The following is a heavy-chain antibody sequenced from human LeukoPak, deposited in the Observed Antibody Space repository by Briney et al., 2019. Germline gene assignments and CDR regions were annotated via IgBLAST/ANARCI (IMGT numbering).Heavy chain of an antibody. V-gene: IGHV4-59*02. CDR2: IYYSGST. J-gene: IGHJ3*02. CDR1: GGSVRSYY. CDR3: ARAVVGARGAFDI. D-gene: IGHD1-26*01. Sequence: KASETLSLTCTVSGGSVRSYYWSWIRQPPGKGLEWIGYIYYSGSTNYNPSLKSRVTISVDTSKNQFSLKLSSVTAADTAVYYCARAVVGARGAFDIWGQGTMVTVSS.